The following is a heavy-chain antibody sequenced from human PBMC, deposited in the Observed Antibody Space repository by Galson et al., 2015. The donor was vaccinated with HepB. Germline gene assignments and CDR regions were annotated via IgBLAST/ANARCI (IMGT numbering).Heavy chain of an antibody. J-gene: IGHJ4*02. V-gene: IGHV4-34*01. CDR3: ARVDTKSLTYYYDSSGYPPDY. D-gene: IGHD3-22*01. Sequence: TLSLTCAVYGGSFSGYYWSWIRQPPGKGLEWIGEINHSGSTNYNPSLKSRVTISVDTSKNQFSLKLSSVTAADTAVYYCARVDTKSLTYYYDSSGYPPDYWGQGTLVTVSS. CDR2: INHSGST. CDR1: GGSFSGYY.